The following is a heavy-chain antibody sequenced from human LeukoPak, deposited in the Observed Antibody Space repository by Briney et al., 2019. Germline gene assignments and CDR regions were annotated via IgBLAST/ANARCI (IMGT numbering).Heavy chain of an antibody. J-gene: IGHJ5*02. D-gene: IGHD3-9*01. CDR1: GYTFTTYG. Sequence: ASVKVSCKASGYTFTTYGMNWVRQAPGQGLEWMGWINTNTGNPTYAQGFTGRFVFSLDTSVSTAYLQISSLKAEDTAVYYCAREGGSSYYDILTGYSGNWFDPWGQGTLVTVSS. V-gene: IGHV7-4-1*02. CDR2: INTNTGNP. CDR3: AREGGSSYYDILTGYSGNWFDP.